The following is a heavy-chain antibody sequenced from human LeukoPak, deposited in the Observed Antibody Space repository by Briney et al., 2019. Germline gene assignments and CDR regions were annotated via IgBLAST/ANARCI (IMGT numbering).Heavy chain of an antibody. Sequence: SETLSLTCAVYGGSFIGFHWNWIRQPPGKGLEWIGDINHSGSTNYNPSLKSRVTISVDTSKNQFSLKLSSVTAADTAVYYCARAGRYCSSTSCYVAHYYYYMDVWGKGTTVTISS. CDR2: INHSGST. D-gene: IGHD2-2*01. CDR3: ARAGRYCSSTSCYVAHYYYYMDV. J-gene: IGHJ6*03. V-gene: IGHV4-34*01. CDR1: GGSFIGFH.